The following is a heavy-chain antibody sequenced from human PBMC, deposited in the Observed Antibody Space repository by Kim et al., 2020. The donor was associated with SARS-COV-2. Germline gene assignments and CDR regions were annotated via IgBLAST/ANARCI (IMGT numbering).Heavy chain of an antibody. Sequence: TNYAQKRQGRVTMTTDTATSTAYMELRSLRSDDTAVYYCARSYYYYGMDVWGQGTTVTVSS. V-gene: IGHV1-18*01. CDR3: ARSYYYYGMDV. CDR2: T. J-gene: IGHJ6*02.